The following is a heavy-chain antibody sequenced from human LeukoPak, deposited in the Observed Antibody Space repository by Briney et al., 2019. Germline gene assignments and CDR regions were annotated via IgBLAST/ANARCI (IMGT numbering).Heavy chain of an antibody. V-gene: IGHV4-34*01. D-gene: IGHD2-8*01. CDR3: ARGRMVYAARQRFDP. CDR1: GGAFSGNY. J-gene: IGHJ5*02. CDR2: INHSGST. Sequence: SETLSLTCAVYGGAFSGNYWSWIRQPPGKGLEWIGEINHSGSTNYNPSLKSRVTISVDTSKNQFSLKLSSVTAADTAVYYCARGRMVYAARQRFDPWGQGTLVTVSS.